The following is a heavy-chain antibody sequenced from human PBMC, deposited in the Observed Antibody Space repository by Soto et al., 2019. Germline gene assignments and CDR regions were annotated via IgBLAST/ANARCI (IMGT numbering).Heavy chain of an antibody. CDR2: LYSGGNT. V-gene: IGHV3-66*01. CDR3: ARKRDAFDI. CDR1: GFTVSSNH. Sequence: EVQLVESGGGLVQPGGSLRLSCAASGFTVSSNHMSWVRHAPGKGLEWVSVLYSGGNTYYPDSVKGRLTVSRDNSKNTLYLQMNSLRVEDTAVYYCARKRDAFDIWGQGTMVTVSS. J-gene: IGHJ3*02.